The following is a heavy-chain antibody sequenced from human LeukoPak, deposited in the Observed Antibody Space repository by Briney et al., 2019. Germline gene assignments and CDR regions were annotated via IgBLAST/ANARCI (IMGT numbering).Heavy chain of an antibody. J-gene: IGHJ4*02. CDR1: GFTFSTYA. Sequence: GSLRLSCAASGFTFSTYAMSWIRQPPGKGLEWIGEINHSGSTNYNPSLKSRVTISVDTSKNQFSLKLSSVTAADTAVYYCARPLRGSGSYLGVWGQGTLVTVSS. D-gene: IGHD3-10*01. V-gene: IGHV4-34*01. CDR2: INHSGST. CDR3: ARPLRGSGSYLGV.